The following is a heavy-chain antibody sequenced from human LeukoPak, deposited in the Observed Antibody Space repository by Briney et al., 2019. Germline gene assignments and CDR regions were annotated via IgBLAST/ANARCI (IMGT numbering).Heavy chain of an antibody. CDR2: ISAYNGNT. CDR1: GYTFTSYG. CDR3: ARDSEDGGSVDGMDV. V-gene: IGHV1-18*01. D-gene: IGHD2-15*01. J-gene: IGHJ6*02. Sequence: GASVKVSCKASGYTFTSYGISWVRQAPGQGLEWMGWISAYNGNTNYAQKLQGRVTMTTDTSTSTAYMELRSLRSDDTAVYYCARDSEDGGSVDGMDVWGQGTTVTVSS.